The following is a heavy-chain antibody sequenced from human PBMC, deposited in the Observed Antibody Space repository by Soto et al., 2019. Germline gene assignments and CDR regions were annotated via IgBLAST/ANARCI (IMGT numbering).Heavy chain of an antibody. CDR3: ARPDFGDYWYFDL. D-gene: IGHD4-17*01. J-gene: IGHJ2*01. Sequence: QDQLVQSGAEVKKPGSSVKVSCKASGGTFSSHTFSWVRQAPGQGLEWMGRIIPALGTATYAQKFQGRVTITADESATTVYMELNSLRSEDTAXYYCARPDFGDYWYFDLWGRGTLVTVSS. CDR2: IIPALGTA. V-gene: IGHV1-69*08. CDR1: GGTFSSHT.